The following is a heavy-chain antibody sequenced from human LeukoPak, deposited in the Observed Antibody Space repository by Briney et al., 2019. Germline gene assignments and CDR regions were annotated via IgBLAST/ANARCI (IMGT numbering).Heavy chain of an antibody. CDR2: INHSGST. V-gene: IGHV4-34*01. J-gene: IGHJ6*02. D-gene: IGHD5-12*01. CDR3: ARGRGYSGYDYYYYGMDV. Sequence: SETLSLTCAVYGGSFSGYYWSWIRQPPGKGLEWVGEINHSGSTNYNPSLKSRVTISVDTSKNQFSLKLSSATAADTAVYYCARGRGYSGYDYYYYGMDVWGQGTAVTVSS. CDR1: GGSFSGYY.